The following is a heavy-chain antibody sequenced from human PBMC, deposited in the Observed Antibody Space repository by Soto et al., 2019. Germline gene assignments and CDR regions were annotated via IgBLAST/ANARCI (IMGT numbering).Heavy chain of an antibody. CDR2: IGTAGDT. Sequence: EVQLVESGGGLVQPGGSLRLSCAASGFTFSSYDMHWVRQATGKGLEWVSAIGTAGDTYYPGSVKGRFTITRENAKNSLYHQMNSLRAEDTAVYYCARAGYCSGGSCRYYYYGMDVWGQGTTVTVSS. CDR1: GFTFSSYD. V-gene: IGHV3-13*01. CDR3: ARAGYCSGGSCRYYYYGMDV. J-gene: IGHJ6*02. D-gene: IGHD2-15*01.